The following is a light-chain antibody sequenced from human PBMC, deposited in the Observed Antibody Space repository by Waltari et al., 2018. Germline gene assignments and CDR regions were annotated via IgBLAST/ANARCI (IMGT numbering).Light chain of an antibody. Sequence: EIVLTQSPGTLSLSQGERATLSCRASQSVSRSLAWYQQKPGQAPRLLTSGASSRATGIPDRFSGSGSGTDFSLTISRLEPEDCAVYYCQHYVRLPATFGQGTKVEIK. CDR1: QSVSRS. J-gene: IGKJ1*01. CDR3: QHYVRLPAT. V-gene: IGKV3-20*01. CDR2: GAS.